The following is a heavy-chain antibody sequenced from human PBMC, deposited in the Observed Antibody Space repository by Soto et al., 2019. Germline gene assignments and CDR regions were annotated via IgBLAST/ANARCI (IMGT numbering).Heavy chain of an antibody. V-gene: IGHV1-46*01. CDR2: INPGTSSA. CDR1: NDSLSSHF. D-gene: IGHD2-15*01. J-gene: IGHJ4*02. CDR3: AGASSRVSSVVGAY. Sequence: ASVKVSCKASNDSLSSHFIHWVRQAPGEGLEWMGIINPGTSSASYAKEFQGRLTLTSDMPSRTVYMQLSNLGSDDTAVYYCAGASSRVSSVVGAYWGRGTLVTVSS.